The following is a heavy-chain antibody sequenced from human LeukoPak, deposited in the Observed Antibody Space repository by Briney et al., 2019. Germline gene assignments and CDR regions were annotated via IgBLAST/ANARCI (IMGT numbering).Heavy chain of an antibody. V-gene: IGHV3-48*01. CDR2: ISSSSSTI. J-gene: IGHJ3*02. Sequence: PGGSLRLSCAASGFTFSSYSMNWVRQAPGKGLEWVSYISSSSSTIYYADSVKGRFTISRDNAKNSLYLQMNSLRAEDTAVYYCARGTLRFLDGALDAFDIWGQGTMVTVSS. D-gene: IGHD3-3*01. CDR1: GFTFSSYS. CDR3: ARGTLRFLDGALDAFDI.